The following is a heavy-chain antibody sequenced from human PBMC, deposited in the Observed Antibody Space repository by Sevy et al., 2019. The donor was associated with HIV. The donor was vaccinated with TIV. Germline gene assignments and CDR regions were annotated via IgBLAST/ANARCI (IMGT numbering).Heavy chain of an antibody. D-gene: IGHD3-10*01. J-gene: IGHJ6*03. CDR1: GFTFSSYS. V-gene: IGHV3-21*01. CDR3: ARSSQYPTPIMVRGRGYYYMDV. Sequence: GGSLRLSCAASGFTFSSYSMNWVRQAPGKGLEWVSSISSSSSYIYYADSVKGRFTISRDNAKNSLYLQMISLRAEDKAVYYCARSSQYPTPIMVRGRGYYYMDVWGKGTTVTVSS. CDR2: ISSSSSYI.